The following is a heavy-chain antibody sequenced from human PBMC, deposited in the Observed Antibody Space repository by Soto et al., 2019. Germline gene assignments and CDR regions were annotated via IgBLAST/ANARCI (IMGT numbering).Heavy chain of an antibody. CDR1: GFTFSSYA. Sequence: GGSLRLSCAASGFTFSSYAMSWVRQAPGKGLEWVSAISGSGGSTYYADSVKGRFTISRDNSKNTLYLQMNSLRAEDTAVYYCAKDLLELSRPYYFDYWGQGTLVTVSS. J-gene: IGHJ4*02. V-gene: IGHV3-23*01. D-gene: IGHD1-7*01. CDR3: AKDLLELSRPYYFDY. CDR2: ISGSGGST.